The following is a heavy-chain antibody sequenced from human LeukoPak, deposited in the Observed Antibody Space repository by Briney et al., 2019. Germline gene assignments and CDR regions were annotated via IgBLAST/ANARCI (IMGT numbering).Heavy chain of an antibody. CDR3: ARGLLWFGELSRFDY. D-gene: IGHD3-10*01. J-gene: IGHJ4*02. CDR2: IKKDGSEK. CDR1: GFTFSSYW. Sequence: GGSLRLSCAASGFTFSSYWMSWVRQAPGKGLEGVANIKKDGSEKYYVDSVKDRFTISRDNAKNSLYLQMNSLRDEDTAVYYCARGLLWFGELSRFDYWGQGTLVTVSS. V-gene: IGHV3-7*01.